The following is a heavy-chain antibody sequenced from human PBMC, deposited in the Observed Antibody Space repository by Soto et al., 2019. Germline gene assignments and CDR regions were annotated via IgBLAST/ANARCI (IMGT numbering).Heavy chain of an antibody. V-gene: IGHV3-21*01. CDR2: ISSSSSYI. CDR1: GFTFSSYS. J-gene: IGHJ4*02. Sequence: ESGGGLVKPGGSLRLSCAASGFTFSSYSMNWVRQAPGKGLEWVSSISSSSSYIYYADSVKGRFTISRDNAKNSLYLQMNSLRAEDTAVYYCARDGFAMVRGVDWGQGTLVTVSS. CDR3: ARDGFAMVRGVD. D-gene: IGHD3-10*01.